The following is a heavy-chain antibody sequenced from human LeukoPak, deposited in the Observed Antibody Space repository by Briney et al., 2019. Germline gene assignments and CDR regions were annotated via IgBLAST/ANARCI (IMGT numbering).Heavy chain of an antibody. CDR2: IRSNGDTT. CDR1: GFTFRSIA. CDR3: AKGQELDDGVFDS. D-gene: IGHD1-1*01. Sequence: GGTLRLSCAASGFTFRSIAMTWVRQAPGKGLEWVSSIRSNGDTTYNADSVKGRFTISRDNSKNTLYLQMNRLRVEDTAIYYCAKGQELDDGVFDSWGQGTLVTVSS. J-gene: IGHJ4*02. V-gene: IGHV3-23*01.